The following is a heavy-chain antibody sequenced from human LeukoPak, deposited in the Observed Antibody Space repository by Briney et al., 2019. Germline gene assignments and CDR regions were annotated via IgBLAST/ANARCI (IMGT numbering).Heavy chain of an antibody. J-gene: IGHJ6*03. CDR1: GYTFTDYA. Sequence: GASVKVSCKASGYTFTDYALHWVRQAPGQSLEWMGWITTGRGETRYSQEFQRRITFTRDTSASTVYMDLSDLRSEDTAVYYCARGHEYSSSWYDYYYYYMDVWGKGTTVTISS. CDR2: ITTGRGET. D-gene: IGHD6-13*01. CDR3: ARGHEYSSSWYDYYYYYMDV. V-gene: IGHV1-3*03.